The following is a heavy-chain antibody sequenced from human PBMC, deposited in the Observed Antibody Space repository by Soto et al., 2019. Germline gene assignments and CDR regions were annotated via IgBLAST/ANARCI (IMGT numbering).Heavy chain of an antibody. D-gene: IGHD1-26*01. J-gene: IGHJ5*02. CDR2: IYYSGST. CDR1: GGSVSSGDYY. V-gene: IGHV4-30-4*01. CDR3: ARGTTYNWFDP. Sequence: TSETLSLTCTVSGGSVSSGDYYWSWIRQPPGKGPEWIGYIYYSGSTYYNPSLKSRVTISVDTSKNQFSLKLSSVTAADTAVYYCARGTTYNWFDPWGQGTLVTVSS.